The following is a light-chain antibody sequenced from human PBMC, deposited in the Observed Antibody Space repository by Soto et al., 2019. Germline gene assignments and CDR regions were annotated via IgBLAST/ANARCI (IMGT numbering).Light chain of an antibody. CDR2: GAS. Sequence: EIVLTQSPGSVSLSPGERATLSCRASETVKKNSLAWYQQKPGQAPRLLIYGASRRATGIPDSFSGSGSETDFILPISSLDPDNSAVYYCQQYAISPLTFGGGTQVEI. CDR3: QQYAISPLT. CDR1: ETVKKNS. V-gene: IGKV3-20*01. J-gene: IGKJ4*01.